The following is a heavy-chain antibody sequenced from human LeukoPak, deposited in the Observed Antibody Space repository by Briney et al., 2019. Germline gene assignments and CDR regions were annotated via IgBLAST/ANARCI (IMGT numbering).Heavy chain of an antibody. CDR2: IKPDGSEK. CDR3: AKEIDTSGYSPFDY. CDR1: GFTFSSYW. J-gene: IGHJ4*02. V-gene: IGHV3-7*01. D-gene: IGHD3-22*01. Sequence: GGSLRLSCAASGFTFSSYWMSWVRQAPGKGLEWVANIKPDGSEKYYVDSVKGRFTISRDNSKNMLYLQMNSLRAEDTAVYYCAKEIDTSGYSPFDYWGQGTLVTVSS.